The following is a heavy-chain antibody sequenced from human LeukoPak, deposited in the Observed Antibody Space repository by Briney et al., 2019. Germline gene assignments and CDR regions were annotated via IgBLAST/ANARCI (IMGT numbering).Heavy chain of an antibody. J-gene: IGHJ5*02. CDR1: GYTCTDYY. V-gene: IGHV1-2*02. CDR3: ARSRGFVLIPPTTVWFVP. D-gene: IGHD2-8*02. Sequence: ASVKVSCKSSGYTCTDYYIHWVRQAPGQGLEWMGWINPKSGGTKHDVNFQGRVTMTRDTSISTAYKEMSRLRSDDTAVYYCARSRGFVLIPPTTVWFVPWGQGTLVTVAA. CDR2: INPKSGGT.